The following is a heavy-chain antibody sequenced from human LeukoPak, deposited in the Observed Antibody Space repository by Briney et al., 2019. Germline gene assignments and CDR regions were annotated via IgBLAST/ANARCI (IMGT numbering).Heavy chain of an antibody. J-gene: IGHJ4*02. V-gene: IGHV4-61*02. Sequence: PSQTLSLTCTASGGSISSGSYYWSWIRQPAGKGLEWIGRIYTSGSTNYNPSLKSRVTISVDTSKNQFSLKLSSVTAADTAVYYCARTIYSGYDYWGQGTLVTVSS. CDR1: GGSISSGSYY. D-gene: IGHD5-12*01. CDR2: IYTSGST. CDR3: ARTIYSGYDY.